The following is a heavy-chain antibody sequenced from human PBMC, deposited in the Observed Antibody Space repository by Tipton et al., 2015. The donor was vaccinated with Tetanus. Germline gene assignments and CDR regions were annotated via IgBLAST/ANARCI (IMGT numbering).Heavy chain of an antibody. CDR1: GFTFSSYA. CDR3: AKGAGQIENYGGERDYFDY. CDR2: ISGSGGST. V-gene: IGHV3-23*01. J-gene: IGHJ4*02. Sequence: SLRLSCAASGFTFSSYAMSWVRQAPGKGLEWVSAISGSGGSTYYADSVKGRFTISRDNSKNTLYLQMNSLRAEDTAVYYCAKGAGQIENYGGERDYFDYWGQGTLVTVSS. D-gene: IGHD4-23*01.